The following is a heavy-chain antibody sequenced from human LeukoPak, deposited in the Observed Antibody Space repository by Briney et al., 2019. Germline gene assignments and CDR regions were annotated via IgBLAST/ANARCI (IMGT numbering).Heavy chain of an antibody. CDR1: GFTFSNYA. Sequence: PGGSLRLSCAASGFTFSNYAMHWVRQAPGKGLEYVSAISSNGGSTYYANSAKGRFTISRDNSKNTLYLQMGSLRLEDMAVYYCAREGLTFGGVIAQNWFDPWGQGTLVTVSS. D-gene: IGHD3-16*02. J-gene: IGHJ5*02. V-gene: IGHV3-64*01. CDR3: AREGLTFGGVIAQNWFDP. CDR2: ISSNGGST.